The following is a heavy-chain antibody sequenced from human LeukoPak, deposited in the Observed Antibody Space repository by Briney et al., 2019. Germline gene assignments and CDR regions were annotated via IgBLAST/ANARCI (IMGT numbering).Heavy chain of an antibody. CDR3: ARSLRYCSSTSCYNNWFDP. Sequence: GESLKISFKGSGYSLSSYWIGWVRQMPGKGLEWVGIIYPGDSDTRYSPSFQGQVTISADKSISTANLQWSSLKATDTAMYYCARSLRYCSSTSCYNNWFDPWGQGTLVTVSS. D-gene: IGHD2-2*01. CDR2: IYPGDSDT. V-gene: IGHV5-51*01. CDR1: GYSLSSYW. J-gene: IGHJ5*02.